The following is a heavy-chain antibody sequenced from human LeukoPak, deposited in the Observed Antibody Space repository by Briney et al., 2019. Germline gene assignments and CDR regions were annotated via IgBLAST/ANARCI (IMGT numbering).Heavy chain of an antibody. CDR3: ARDWLDSSGYYYFDY. Sequence: SSVKVSCKASGYTFTGYYMHWVRQAPGQGLEWMGWINPNSGGTNYAQKFQGRVTMTRDTSISTAYMELSRLRSDDTAVYYCARDWLDSSGYYYFDYWGQGTLVTVSS. CDR1: GYTFTGYY. CDR2: INPNSGGT. J-gene: IGHJ4*02. V-gene: IGHV1-2*02. D-gene: IGHD3-22*01.